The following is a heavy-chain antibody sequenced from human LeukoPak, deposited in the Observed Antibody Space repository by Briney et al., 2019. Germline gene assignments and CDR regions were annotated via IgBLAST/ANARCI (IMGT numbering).Heavy chain of an antibody. CDR2: IIPIFGTA. J-gene: IGHJ3*02. V-gene: IGHV1-69*05. D-gene: IGHD6-19*01. Sequence: SVKVSCKASGGTFSSYAISWVRQAPGQGLEWMGGIIPIFGTANYAQKFQGRVTITTDESTSTAYMELSSLRSEDTAVYYCARVLAVAGTRVHAFDIWGQGTMVTVSS. CDR1: GGTFSSYA. CDR3: ARVLAVAGTRVHAFDI.